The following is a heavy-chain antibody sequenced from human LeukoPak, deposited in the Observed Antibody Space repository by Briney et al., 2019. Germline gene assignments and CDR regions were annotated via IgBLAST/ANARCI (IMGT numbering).Heavy chain of an antibody. CDR2: INSDGSST. J-gene: IGHJ4*02. Sequence: GGSLRLSCAASGFTFSSYWMHWVRQAPGKGLVWVSRINSDGSSTSYAGSVKGRFTISRDNAKNTLYLQMNSLRAEDTAVYYCARDSPHYYGSGSYYPDYWGQGTLVTVSS. CDR3: ARDSPHYYGSGSYYPDY. CDR1: GFTFSSYW. V-gene: IGHV3-74*01. D-gene: IGHD3-10*01.